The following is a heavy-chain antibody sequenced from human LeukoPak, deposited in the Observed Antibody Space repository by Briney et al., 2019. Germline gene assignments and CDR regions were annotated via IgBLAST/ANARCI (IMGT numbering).Heavy chain of an antibody. V-gene: IGHV3-21*01. CDR3: ARHRHPLGEWLLPYDY. J-gene: IGHJ4*02. Sequence: GGSLRLSCAASGFTFSSYSMNWVRQAPGKGLEWVSSISSSSSYIYYADSVKGRFTISRDNAKNSLYLQMNSLRAEDTAVYYCARHRHPLGEWLLPYDYWGQGTLVTVSS. CDR1: GFTFSSYS. CDR2: ISSSSSYI. D-gene: IGHD3-3*01.